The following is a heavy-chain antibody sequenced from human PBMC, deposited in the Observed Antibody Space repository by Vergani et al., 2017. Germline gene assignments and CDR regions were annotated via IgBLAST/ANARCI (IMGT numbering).Heavy chain of an antibody. CDR3: ARGREDYGDYLDAFDI. Sequence: QVQLVESGGGVVQPGRSLRLSCAASGFTFSSYAMHWVRQAPGKGLEWVAVISYDGSNKYYADSVKGRFTISRDNSKNTLYLQMNSLRAADTAVYYCARGREDYGDYLDAFDIWGQGTMVTVSS. D-gene: IGHD4-17*01. J-gene: IGHJ3*02. CDR2: ISYDGSNK. V-gene: IGHV3-30*04. CDR1: GFTFSSYA.